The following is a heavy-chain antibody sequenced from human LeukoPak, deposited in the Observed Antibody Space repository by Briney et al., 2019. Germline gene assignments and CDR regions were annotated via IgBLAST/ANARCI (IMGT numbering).Heavy chain of an antibody. V-gene: IGHV1-2*02. D-gene: IGHD3-22*01. CDR1: GYTFTGYY. CDR3: ARDADSSGYPHY. J-gene: IGHJ4*02. Sequence: GASVKVSCKASGYTFTGYYMHWVRQAHGQGLEWMGWINPNSGGTNYAQKFQGRVTMTRDTSISTAYMELSRLRSDDTAVYYCARDADSSGYPHYWGQGTLVTVSS. CDR2: INPNSGGT.